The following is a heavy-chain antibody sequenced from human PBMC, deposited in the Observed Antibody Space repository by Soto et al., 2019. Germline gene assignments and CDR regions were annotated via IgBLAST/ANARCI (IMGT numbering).Heavy chain of an antibody. CDR2: ISYDGKNK. CDR1: GFTFSSYA. Sequence: GGSLRLSCAASGFTFSSYAMHWVRQAPGKGLEWVAVISYDGKNKYYADYVKGRFTISRDNSKNTLYLQMNSLRAEVTAVYYFAAPRRRYDFWSGYPRLDVWGPGTTVTVSS. D-gene: IGHD3-3*01. V-gene: IGHV3-30*04. J-gene: IGHJ6*02. CDR3: AAPRRRYDFWSGYPRLDV.